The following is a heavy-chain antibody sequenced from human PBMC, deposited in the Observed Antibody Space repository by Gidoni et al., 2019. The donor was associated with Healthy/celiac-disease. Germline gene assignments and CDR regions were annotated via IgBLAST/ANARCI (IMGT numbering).Heavy chain of an antibody. CDR2: IYHSGST. CDR3: ARKEVRGATNWFDP. D-gene: IGHD3-10*01. CDR1: GYSISSGYY. J-gene: IGHJ5*02. Sequence: QVQLQESGPGLVKPSETLSLTCTVSGYSISSGYYWGWIRQPPGKGLEWIGSIYHSGSTYYNPSLKSRVTISVDTSKNQFSLKLSSVTAADTAVYYCARKEVRGATNWFDPWGQGTLVTVSS. V-gene: IGHV4-38-2*02.